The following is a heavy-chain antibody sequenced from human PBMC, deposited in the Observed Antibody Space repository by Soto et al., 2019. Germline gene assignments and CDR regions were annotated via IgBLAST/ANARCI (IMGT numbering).Heavy chain of an antibody. V-gene: IGHV4-31*03. CDR1: GGSISSGGYY. J-gene: IGHJ3*02. Sequence: SETLSLTCTVSGGSISSGGYYWSWIRQHPGKGLEWIGYIYYSGSTYYNPSLKSRVTISVDTSKNQFSLKLSSVTAADTAVYYCAREKAAAGYGNGAFDIWGQGTMVTVSS. D-gene: IGHD6-13*01. CDR3: AREKAAAGYGNGAFDI. CDR2: IYYSGST.